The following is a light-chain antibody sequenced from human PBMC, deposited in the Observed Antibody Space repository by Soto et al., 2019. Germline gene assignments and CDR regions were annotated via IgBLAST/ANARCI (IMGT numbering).Light chain of an antibody. CDR1: QTISSW. Sequence: DIQMTQSPSTLSGSVGDRVTITRRASQTISSWLAWHQQKPGKAPKLLIYKASTLKSGVPSRFSGSGSGTEFTLTISSLQPDDFATYYCQHYNSYSEAFGQGTKVDIK. CDR3: QHYNSYSEA. CDR2: KAS. J-gene: IGKJ1*01. V-gene: IGKV1-5*03.